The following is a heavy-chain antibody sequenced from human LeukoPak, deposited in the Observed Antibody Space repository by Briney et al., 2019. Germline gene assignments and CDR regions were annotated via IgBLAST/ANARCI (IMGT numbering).Heavy chain of an antibody. Sequence: SETLSLTCAVSGGSISSSNWWSWVRQPPGKGLEWIGEIYHSGSTNYNPSLKSRVTISVDKSKNQFSLKLNSVTAADTAVYYCARGGRYGDYGSLGYYYGMGVWGQGTTVTVSS. CDR2: IYHSGST. D-gene: IGHD4-17*01. CDR3: ARGGRYGDYGSLGYYYGMGV. J-gene: IGHJ6*02. V-gene: IGHV4-4*02. CDR1: GGSISSSNW.